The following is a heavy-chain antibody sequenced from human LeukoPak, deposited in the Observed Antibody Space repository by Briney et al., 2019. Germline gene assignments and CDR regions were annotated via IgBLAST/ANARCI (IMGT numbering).Heavy chain of an antibody. CDR3: ARENIMITFGGVITLFDY. J-gene: IGHJ4*02. CDR1: GGSISSYY. Sequence: SETLSHTCTVSGGSISSYYWSWIRQPAGKGLEWIGRIYTSGSTNYNPSLKSRVTMSVDTSKNQFSLKLSSVTAADTAVYYCARENIMITFGGVITLFDYWGQGTLVTVSS. V-gene: IGHV4-4*07. D-gene: IGHD3-16*02. CDR2: IYTSGST.